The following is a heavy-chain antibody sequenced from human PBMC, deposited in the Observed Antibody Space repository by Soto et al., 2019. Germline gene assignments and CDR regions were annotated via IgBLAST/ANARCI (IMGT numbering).Heavy chain of an antibody. CDR2: IYYSGST. V-gene: IGHV4-31*03. J-gene: IGHJ4*02. CDR3: ARVDQFPQWTLFDY. CDR1: GGSISSGGYY. Sequence: SETLSLTCTVSGGSISSGGYYWSWIRQHPGKGLEWIGYIYYSGSTYYNPSLKSRVTISVDTSKNQFSLKLSSVTAADTAVYYCARVDQFPQWTLFDYWGQGNLVTVS. D-gene: IGHD6-19*01.